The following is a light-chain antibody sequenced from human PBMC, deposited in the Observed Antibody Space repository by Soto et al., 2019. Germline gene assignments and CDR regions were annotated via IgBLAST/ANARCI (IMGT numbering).Light chain of an antibody. V-gene: IGKV1-27*01. Sequence: DIQMTQSPSSLSASVGDRVTITCRASQDISNYLAWYQQKPGKVPKLLIYAASTLQSGVPSRFSGSGSGTDFTFTISSLQPEDVATYYCQKYNSAFETFGPGTKVDIK. J-gene: IGKJ3*01. CDR2: AAS. CDR3: QKYNSAFET. CDR1: QDISNY.